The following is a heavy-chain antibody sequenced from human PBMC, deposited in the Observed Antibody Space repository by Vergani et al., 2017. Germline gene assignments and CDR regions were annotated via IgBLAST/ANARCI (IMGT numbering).Heavy chain of an antibody. CDR3: ARDGGIAAAGNDY. V-gene: IGHV3-11*01. J-gene: IGHJ4*02. D-gene: IGHD6-13*01. CDR2: ISRGGSTI. CDR1: GFTFSDYY. Sequence: QVQLVESGGGLVKPGGSLRLSCVASGFTFSDYYMNWIRQAPGKGLEWVSYISRGGSTIYYADSVKGRFTVSRDNTKNSLYLQMNSLTADDTAVYYCARDGGIAAAGNDYWGQGTLVTVSS.